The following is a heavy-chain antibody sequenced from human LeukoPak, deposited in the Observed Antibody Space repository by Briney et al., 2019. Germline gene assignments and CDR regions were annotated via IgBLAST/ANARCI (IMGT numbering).Heavy chain of an antibody. CDR3: ARDLQAVASPMNWFDP. CDR2: ISSGSSYT. J-gene: IGHJ5*02. CDR1: GFTFSDYY. V-gene: IGHV3-11*06. D-gene: IGHD6-19*01. Sequence: GGSLRLSCAASGFTFSDYYMSWIRQAPGKGLEWVSYISSGSSYTNYADSVKGRFTISRDNDKNSLYLQMNSLRAEDTAVYYCARDLQAVASPMNWFDPWGQGTLVTVSS.